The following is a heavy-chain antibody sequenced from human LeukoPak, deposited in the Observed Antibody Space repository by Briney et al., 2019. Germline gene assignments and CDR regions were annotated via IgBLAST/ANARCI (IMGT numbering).Heavy chain of an antibody. Sequence: GGSLRLSCAASGFSFSIYWMRWVRQAPGGGLVWVSLISSDGSKSGYADSVKGRFTISRDNAKNTVYLQMNSLSAEDTAMYYCVRREAGGSNSWFYFDYWGQGTLVSVSS. CDR2: ISSDGSKS. CDR3: VRREAGGSNSWFYFDY. V-gene: IGHV3-74*01. J-gene: IGHJ4*02. D-gene: IGHD6-13*01. CDR1: GFSFSIYW.